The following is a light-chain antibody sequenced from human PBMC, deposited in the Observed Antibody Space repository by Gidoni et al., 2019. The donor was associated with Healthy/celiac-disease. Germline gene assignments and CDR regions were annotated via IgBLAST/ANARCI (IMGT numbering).Light chain of an antibody. J-gene: IGLJ3*02. CDR2: RNN. CDR3: AAWDDSLSGRV. V-gene: IGLV1-47*01. Sequence: PGQRVTISCSGSSSNIGSNYVYWYQQLPGTAPKLLIYRNNQRPSGVPDRFSGSKSGTSASLALSGLRSEDEADYYCAAWDDSLSGRVFGGGTKLTVL. CDR1: SSNIGSNY.